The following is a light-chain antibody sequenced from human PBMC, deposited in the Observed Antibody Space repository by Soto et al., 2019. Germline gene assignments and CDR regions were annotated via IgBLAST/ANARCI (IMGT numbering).Light chain of an antibody. CDR1: NTDVGAYNY. CDR3: SSYTDSGTLV. Sequence: QSVLSQPVSVSGSPGQSITISCTGTNTDVGAYNYVSWYQQHPGKAPKLMIYEVSNRPSGFSDRFSGSKSGNMASLTISGLQAEDEADYYCSSYTDSGTLVFGAGTKVTVL. V-gene: IGLV2-14*01. CDR2: EVS. J-gene: IGLJ1*01.